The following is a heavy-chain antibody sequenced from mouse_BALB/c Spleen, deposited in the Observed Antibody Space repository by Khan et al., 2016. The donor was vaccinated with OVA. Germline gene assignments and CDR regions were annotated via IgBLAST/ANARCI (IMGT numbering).Heavy chain of an antibody. J-gene: IGHJ2*01. CDR3: ARGPYYYGIIYFDS. CDR2: ISSGGNT. Sequence: EVELVESGGGLVKPGGSLKLSCAASGFTFSSYVMSWVRQTPEKRLEWVASISSGGNTFYPDSVEGRFTISRDDDRDILYLQMSSLRSDDTAIFFRARGPYYYGIIYFDSSGQGTTLSVSS. V-gene: IGHV5-6-5*01. CDR1: GFTFSSYV. D-gene: IGHD1-1*01.